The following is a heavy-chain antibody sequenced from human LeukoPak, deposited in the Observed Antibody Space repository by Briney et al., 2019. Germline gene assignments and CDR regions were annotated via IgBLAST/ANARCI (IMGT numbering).Heavy chain of an antibody. CDR1: GFTFSSYW. CDR2: LKQDGSEK. D-gene: IGHD6-19*01. Sequence: GGSLRLSCAASGFTFSSYWMSWVRQAPGKGLEWVANLKQDGSEKYYVDSVKGRFTISRDNAKNSLYLQMNSLRAEDTAVYYCARGGYSSGWYQYSYYYYGMDVWGQGTTVTVSS. V-gene: IGHV3-7*01. J-gene: IGHJ6*02. CDR3: ARGGYSSGWYQYSYYYYGMDV.